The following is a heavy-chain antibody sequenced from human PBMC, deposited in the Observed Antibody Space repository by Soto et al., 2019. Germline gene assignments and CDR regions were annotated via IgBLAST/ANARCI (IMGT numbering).Heavy chain of an antibody. D-gene: IGHD2-2*01. J-gene: IGHJ4*02. CDR2: IYYSGDT. V-gene: IGHV4-31*03. Sequence: QVQLQESGPGLVKPSQTLSLTCTVSGGSINSGAHYWSWLRQHPGKGLEWIGYIYYSGDTQYNPSLKSRVTISLDTSKNQFSLKLNSVTAADTAVYYCARGASASWLDYWGQGTLVTVSS. CDR3: ARGASASWLDY. CDR1: GGSINSGAHY.